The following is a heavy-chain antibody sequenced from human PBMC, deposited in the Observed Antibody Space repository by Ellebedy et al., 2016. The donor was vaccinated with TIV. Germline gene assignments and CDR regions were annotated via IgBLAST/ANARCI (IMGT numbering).Heavy chain of an antibody. CDR1: GFTFSSYA. D-gene: IGHD1-26*01. Sequence: GESLKISXAASGFTFSSYAMSWVRQAPGKGLEWVSAISGSGGSTYYADSVKGRFTISRDNSKNTLYLQMNSLRAEDTAVYYCAKCWDSGSYWGGFDYWGQGTLVTVSS. CDR2: ISGSGGST. V-gene: IGHV3-23*01. J-gene: IGHJ4*02. CDR3: AKCWDSGSYWGGFDY.